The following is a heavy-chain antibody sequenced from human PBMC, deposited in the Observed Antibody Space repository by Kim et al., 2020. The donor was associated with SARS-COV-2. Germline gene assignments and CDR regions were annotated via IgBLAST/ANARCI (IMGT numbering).Heavy chain of an antibody. CDR2: ISSSSTYI. Sequence: GGSLRLSCAGSEFTFTSYTMHWVRQAPGKGLEWVSSISSSSTYIYYADSVTGRFSISRDNAKNSLYLQMNSLRAEDTAVYYCARARLLGDTSGHSRGFVDYWGQGTLVTVSS. J-gene: IGHJ4*02. D-gene: IGHD3-22*01. CDR3: ARARLLGDTSGHSRGFVDY. CDR1: EFTFTSYT. V-gene: IGHV3-21*01.